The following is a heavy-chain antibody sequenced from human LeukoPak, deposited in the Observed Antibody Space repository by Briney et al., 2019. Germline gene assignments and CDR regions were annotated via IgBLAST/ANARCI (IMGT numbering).Heavy chain of an antibody. V-gene: IGHV4-59*01. CDR3: ARPTPRFTGWFDP. CDR1: GGSISSYS. D-gene: IGHD1-14*01. J-gene: IGHJ5*02. Sequence: PSETLSLTCTVSGGSISSYSWSWIRQPPGKGLEWIGFIYYSGSTNYNPSLKRRVTISVGTSKHQFSLNVNSVTSADTAVYYCARPTPRFTGWFDPGAREPWSPSPQ. CDR2: IYYSGST.